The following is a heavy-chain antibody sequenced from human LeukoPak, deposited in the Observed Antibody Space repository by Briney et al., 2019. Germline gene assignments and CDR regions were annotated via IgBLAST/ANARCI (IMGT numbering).Heavy chain of an antibody. CDR1: GGTFSSYA. CDR2: IIPIFGTA. D-gene: IGHD3-10*01. Sequence: SVKVSCKAPGGTFSSYAISWVRQAPGQGLEWMGGIIPIFGTANYAQKFQGRVTITTDESTSTAYMELSSLRSEDTAVYYCARALYGSGSHFDYWGQGTLVTVSS. V-gene: IGHV1-69*05. CDR3: ARALYGSGSHFDY. J-gene: IGHJ4*02.